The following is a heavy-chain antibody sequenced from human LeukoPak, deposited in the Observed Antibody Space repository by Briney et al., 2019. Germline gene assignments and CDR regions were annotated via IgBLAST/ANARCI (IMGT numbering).Heavy chain of an antibody. CDR1: GFTFSDYE. CDR2: ISTSGSTT. V-gene: IGHV3-48*03. CDR3: ARGALHVFDY. D-gene: IGHD3-10*02. Sequence: PGGSLRLSCAASGFTFSDYEINWVRQVPGKGLEWVSCISTSGSTTYYADSVKGRFTISRDNAKNSLFLQMNTLTAEDTAVYYCARGALHVFDYWGQGTPVTVSS. J-gene: IGHJ4*02.